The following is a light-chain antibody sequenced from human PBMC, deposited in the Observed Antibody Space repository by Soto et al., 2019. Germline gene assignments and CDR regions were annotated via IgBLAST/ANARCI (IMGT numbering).Light chain of an antibody. V-gene: IGKV3-20*01. CDR3: QHYATSQCS. J-gene: IGKJ2*04. CDR2: DTS. CDR1: QSVNRSY. Sequence: EVVLTQSPGTLSLSPGERATLSCRASQSVNRSYLAWYQQQPGQAPRLLIYDTSTRATGIPDRFNGSGSGTDFTLTISRLEPEDFAVYYCQHYATSQCSFGQGTKVDIK.